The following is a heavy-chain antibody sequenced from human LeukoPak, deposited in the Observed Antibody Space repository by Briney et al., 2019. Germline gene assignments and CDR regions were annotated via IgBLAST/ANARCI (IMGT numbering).Heavy chain of an antibody. J-gene: IGHJ4*02. D-gene: IGHD3-22*01. CDR3: ARDMYYYDSSGYYSLDY. CDR1: GYTFTSYG. V-gene: IGHV1-18*01. CDR2: ISAYNGNT. Sequence: GASVKVSCKASGYTFTSYGISWVRQAPGQGLEWMGWISAYNGNTNYAQKLQGRVTMTTDTSTSTAYMELRSLRSDDTAVYYCARDMYYYDSSGYYSLDYWGQGTLVTVSS.